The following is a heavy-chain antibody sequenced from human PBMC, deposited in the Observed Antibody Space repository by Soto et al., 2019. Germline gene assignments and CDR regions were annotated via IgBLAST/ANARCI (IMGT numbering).Heavy chain of an antibody. J-gene: IGHJ4*02. D-gene: IGHD3-16*01. V-gene: IGHV3-11*01. Sequence: GGSLRLSCSASWFTFNDYYMSWIRQAPGKGLEWVSYISSSGSTIYYADSVKGRFTISRDNAKNSLYLQMNSLRAEDTAVYYCARVYDGGYFDYWGQGTLVTVSS. CDR3: ARVYDGGYFDY. CDR2: ISSSGSTI. CDR1: WFTFNDYY.